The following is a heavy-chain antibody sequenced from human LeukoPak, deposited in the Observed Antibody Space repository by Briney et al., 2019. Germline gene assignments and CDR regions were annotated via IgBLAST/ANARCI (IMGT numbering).Heavy chain of an antibody. J-gene: IGHJ5*02. Sequence: PGGSLRLSCAATGFTFSGYAMHWVRQAPGKGLEWVAVISYDGSNKYYADSVKGRFTISRDNSKNTLYLQMNSLRAEDTAVYYCARDWANIVVVVAATPATWFDPWGQGTLVTVSS. CDR2: ISYDGSNK. CDR1: GFTFSGYA. D-gene: IGHD2-15*01. V-gene: IGHV3-30-3*01. CDR3: ARDWANIVVVVAATPATWFDP.